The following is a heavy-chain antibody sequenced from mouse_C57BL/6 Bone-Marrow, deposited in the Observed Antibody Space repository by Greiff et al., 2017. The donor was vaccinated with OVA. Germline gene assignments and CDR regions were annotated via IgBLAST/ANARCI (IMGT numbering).Heavy chain of an antibody. CDR2: IDPETGGT. V-gene: IGHV1-15*01. CDR3: TRSYYGAMDY. CDR1: GYTFTDYE. J-gene: IGHJ4*01. D-gene: IGHD1-1*01. Sequence: VKVVESGAELVRPGASVTLSCKASGYTFTDYEMHWVKQTPVHGLEWIGAIDPETGGTAYNQKFKGKAILTADKSSSTAYMELRSLTSEDSAVYYCTRSYYGAMDYWGQGTSVTVSS.